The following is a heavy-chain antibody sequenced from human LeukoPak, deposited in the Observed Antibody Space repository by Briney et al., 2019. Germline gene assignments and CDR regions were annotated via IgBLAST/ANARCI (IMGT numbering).Heavy chain of an antibody. CDR1: GFTFSSYA. Sequence: GGSLRLSCAASGFTFSSYAMSWVRQAPGKGLEWVSVIYTGGSTYYADSVKGRFTISRDNAKNSLYLQMNSLRDEDTGVYYCARDPDDNNLPRWGQGTLVTVSS. CDR3: ARDPDDNNLPR. CDR2: IYTGGST. D-gene: IGHD5-24*01. J-gene: IGHJ4*02. V-gene: IGHV3-66*01.